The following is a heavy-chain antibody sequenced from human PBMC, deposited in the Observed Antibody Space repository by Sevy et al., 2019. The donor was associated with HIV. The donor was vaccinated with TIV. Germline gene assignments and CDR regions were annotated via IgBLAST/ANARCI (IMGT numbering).Heavy chain of an antibody. CDR1: GGSVRSGSYY. CDR2: IYSSGST. CDR3: ARSPDSTCYYPAFDI. J-gene: IGHJ3*02. D-gene: IGHD3-22*01. Sequence: SETLSLTCTVSGGSVRSGSYYWSWIRQPPGKGLEWIGYIYSSGSTISNPSLESRVSISVDTSKNQVSLKLASVTAADTAVYYCARSPDSTCYYPAFDIWGQGTMVTVSS. V-gene: IGHV4-61*01.